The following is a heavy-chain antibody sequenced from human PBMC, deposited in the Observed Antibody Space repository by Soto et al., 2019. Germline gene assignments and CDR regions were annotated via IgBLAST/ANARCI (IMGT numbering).Heavy chain of an antibody. CDR3: ARLYSVSYFDY. Sequence: QLQLQESGPGLVKPSETLSLTCTVSGGSISSSNYYWGWIRQPPGKGLEWIGNIYYSGSTYYNTSLKSRVTISVDTSKNQCSLRLSSVTAADTAVYYCARLYSVSYFDYWGQGTLVTVSS. J-gene: IGHJ4*02. CDR2: IYYSGST. V-gene: IGHV4-39*01. D-gene: IGHD1-26*01. CDR1: GGSISSSNYY.